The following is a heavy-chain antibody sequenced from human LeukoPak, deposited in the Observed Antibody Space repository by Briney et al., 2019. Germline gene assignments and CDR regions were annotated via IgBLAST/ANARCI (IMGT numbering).Heavy chain of an antibody. Sequence: GGSLRLSCAAPGFPFNNCVGTWFGKAQGKGLEWVSTINSGDGSTFYADSVKGRFTIFRDSSKNTLYLEMNGLRAEDTAIYFCAKDGRPRAFGLDVWGQGTTVTVSS. D-gene: IGHD3-10*01. CDR1: GFPFNNCV. J-gene: IGHJ6*02. CDR3: AKDGRPRAFGLDV. V-gene: IGHV3-23*01. CDR2: INSGDGST.